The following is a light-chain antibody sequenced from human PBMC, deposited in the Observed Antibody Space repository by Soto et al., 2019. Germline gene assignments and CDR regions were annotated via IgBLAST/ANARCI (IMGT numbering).Light chain of an antibody. CDR1: QSVSSY. CDR3: QQRSSWPLT. V-gene: IGKV3-11*01. Sequence: EIVLTQSPGTLSLSPGERATLSCRASQSVSSYLGWYQQKPGQAPRLLIYDTSNRATGIPARFSGSGSGTDFTLTISSLEPEDFAIDYWQQRSSWPLTFGQGTRLEIK. J-gene: IGKJ5*01. CDR2: DTS.